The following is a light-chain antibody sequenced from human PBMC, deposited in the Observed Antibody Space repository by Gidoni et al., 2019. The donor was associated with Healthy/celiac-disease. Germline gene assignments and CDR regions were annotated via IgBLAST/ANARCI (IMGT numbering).Light chain of an antibody. Sequence: DIQMTQSPSSLAASVGDRVTITCRASQSISSYVNWYQQKPGKAPKLLIYAASSLQSGVPSRFSGSGSGTDFTLTISSLQPEDFATYYCQQSYSTPWTCGQGTKVESK. J-gene: IGKJ1*01. CDR1: QSISSY. CDR2: AAS. CDR3: QQSYSTPWT. V-gene: IGKV1-39*01.